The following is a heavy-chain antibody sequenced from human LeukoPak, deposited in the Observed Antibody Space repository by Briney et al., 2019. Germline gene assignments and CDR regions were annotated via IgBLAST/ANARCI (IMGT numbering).Heavy chain of an antibody. J-gene: IGHJ4*02. Sequence: GGSLRLSCAASGFTFSSYSMNWVRQAPGKGLEWVSSISSSSSYIYYADSVKGRFTISRDNAKNSLYLQMNSLRAEDTAVYYCAGEGYDFWSGLFDYWGQGTLDTVSS. V-gene: IGHV3-21*01. CDR1: GFTFSSYS. CDR3: AGEGYDFWSGLFDY. D-gene: IGHD3-3*01. CDR2: ISSSSSYI.